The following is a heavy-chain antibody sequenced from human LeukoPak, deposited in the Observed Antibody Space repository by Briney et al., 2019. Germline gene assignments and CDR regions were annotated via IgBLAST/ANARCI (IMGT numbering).Heavy chain of an antibody. Sequence: GASVTVSFKASGGTFTIYAISWVRQAPGQGLEWMGRIIPIFGIANYAQKFQGRVTITADKSTSTDYMELSSLRSEDTAVYYCASGGSSSMEGPYDYYGMDVWGQGTTVTVSS. CDR2: IIPIFGIA. D-gene: IGHD6-6*01. CDR3: ASGGSSSMEGPYDYYGMDV. V-gene: IGHV1-69*10. CDR1: GGTFTIYA. J-gene: IGHJ6*02.